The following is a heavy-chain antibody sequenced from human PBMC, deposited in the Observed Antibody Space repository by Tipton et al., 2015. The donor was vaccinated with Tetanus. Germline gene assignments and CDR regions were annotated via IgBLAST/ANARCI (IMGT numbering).Heavy chain of an antibody. Sequence: TLPLTCTVSGGSISSGGYYWSWIRQHPGKGLEWIGDIYYSGSTYYNPSLKSRVTISVDTSKNQFSLKLNSVTAADTAVYYCARDQARGARGWNYFDYWGQGTLVTVSS. D-gene: IGHD1-26*01. CDR3: ARDQARGARGWNYFDY. CDR2: IYYSGST. J-gene: IGHJ4*02. CDR1: GGSISSGGYY. V-gene: IGHV4-31*03.